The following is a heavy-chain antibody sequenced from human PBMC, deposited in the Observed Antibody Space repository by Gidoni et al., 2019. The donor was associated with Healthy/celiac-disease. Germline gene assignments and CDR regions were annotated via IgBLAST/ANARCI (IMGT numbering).Heavy chain of an antibody. CDR2: INHSGST. Sequence: QVQLQQWGAGLLTPSETLSLTCAVTGGSFSGYYWIWIRQPPGKGLEWIGEINHSGSTNYNPSLKSRVTISVDTSKNQFSLKLSSVTAADTAVYYCARGGYSYGRKMGYWGQGTLVTVSS. CDR3: ARGGYSYGRKMGY. CDR1: GGSFSGYY. J-gene: IGHJ4*02. V-gene: IGHV4-34*01. D-gene: IGHD5-18*01.